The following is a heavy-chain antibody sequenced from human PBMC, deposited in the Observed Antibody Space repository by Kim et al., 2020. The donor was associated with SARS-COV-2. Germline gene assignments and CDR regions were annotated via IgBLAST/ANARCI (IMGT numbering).Heavy chain of an antibody. Sequence: SETLSLTCTVSGDSMTFYYLSWMRQAPGKGLEWMGYISHTGATEYSPSLRSRITVSKDTSQKKFSLNLRSATATDTAIYYCARHTDPSGRCFYLGDWGRGTLVTVSS. D-gene: IGHD3-16*01. CDR2: ISHTGAT. CDR1: GDSMTFYY. CDR3: ARHTDPSGRCFYLGD. J-gene: IGHJ4*02. V-gene: IGHV4-59*08.